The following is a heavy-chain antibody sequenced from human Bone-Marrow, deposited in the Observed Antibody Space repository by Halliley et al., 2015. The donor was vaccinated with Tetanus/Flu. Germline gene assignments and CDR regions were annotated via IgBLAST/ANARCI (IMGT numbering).Heavy chain of an antibody. D-gene: IGHD6-19*01. V-gene: IGHV4-39*01. Sequence: IGSIYHSGNPFYNSSLKSRVTISVDTSKNQFSLNVYSVSAADPAVYYCVRHGRQWLERYVDYWGQGTLVPVSS. J-gene: IGHJ4*02. CDR2: IYHSGNP. CDR3: VRHGRQWLERYVDY.